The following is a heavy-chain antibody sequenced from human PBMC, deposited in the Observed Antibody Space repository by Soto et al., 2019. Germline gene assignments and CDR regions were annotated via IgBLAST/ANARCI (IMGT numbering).Heavy chain of an antibody. CDR2: IYYSGST. Sequence: SETLSLTCTVSGGSISSGGYYWSWIRQHPGKGLEWIGYIYYSGSTYYNPSLKSRVTISVDTSKNQFSLKLSSVTAADTAVYYCAVGYCGGGSCYSDTYNWFDPWGQGTLVTVSS. V-gene: IGHV4-31*03. CDR3: AVGYCGGGSCYSDTYNWFDP. CDR1: GGSISSGGYY. J-gene: IGHJ5*02. D-gene: IGHD2-15*01.